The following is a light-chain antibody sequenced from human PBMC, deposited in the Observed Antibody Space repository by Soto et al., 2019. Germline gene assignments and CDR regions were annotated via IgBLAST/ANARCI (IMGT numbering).Light chain of an antibody. Sequence: DIQLTQSPPSLSGTVGDIGTNLCWASQNISTYLNWDQQKPGKAPKFLIYAVSTLQSGVPARFSGSGSGTDVTLTINSLQPEDFATYYCQQSYSNHRSFGHGTKVDIK. J-gene: IGKJ1*01. V-gene: IGKV1-39*01. CDR3: QQSYSNHRS. CDR1: QNISTY. CDR2: AVS.